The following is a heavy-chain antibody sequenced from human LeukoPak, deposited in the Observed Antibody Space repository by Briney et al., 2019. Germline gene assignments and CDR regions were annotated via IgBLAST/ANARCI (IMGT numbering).Heavy chain of an antibody. Sequence: ASVKVSCKASGYTFTGYYMHWVRQAPGQGLEWMGWINPNSGGTYYAQKFQGRVTMTRDTSISTAYMELSRLRSDDTAVYYCARDGDYYYGMDVWGQGTTVTVSS. J-gene: IGHJ6*02. V-gene: IGHV1-2*02. CDR3: ARDGDYYYGMDV. CDR1: GYTFTGYY. D-gene: IGHD4-17*01. CDR2: INPNSGGT.